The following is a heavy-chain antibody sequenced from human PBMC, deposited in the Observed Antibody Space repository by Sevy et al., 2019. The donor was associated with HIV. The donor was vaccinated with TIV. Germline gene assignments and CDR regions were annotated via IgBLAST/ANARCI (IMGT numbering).Heavy chain of an antibody. CDR3: AREIYFYENSGFYYFDS. Sequence: SETLSLTCNVSGASVSSGKYYWTWIRQPPGKDLEWIGHVSYSGRTNYNPSLKSRVTISEDTSKNQFSLSLNSVTAADTATYYCAREIYFYENSGFYYFDSWGLGILVTVSS. D-gene: IGHD3-22*01. CDR2: VSYSGRT. V-gene: IGHV4-61*01. J-gene: IGHJ4*02. CDR1: GASVSSGKYY.